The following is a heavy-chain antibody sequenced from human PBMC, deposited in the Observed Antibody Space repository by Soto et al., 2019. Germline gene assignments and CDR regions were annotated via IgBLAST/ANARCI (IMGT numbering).Heavy chain of an antibody. CDR2: IYYSGST. CDR1: GGSISSGGYY. CDR3: ARDDNSGSHGFDI. Sequence: QVQLQESGPGLVKPSQTLSLTCTVSGGSISSGGYYLSWIRQHPGKSLEWIGYIYYSGSTYYNPSPKSRVTISVDTSKNQFSLKLSSVTAADTDVYYCARDDNSGSHGFDIWGQGTMVTVSS. J-gene: IGHJ3*02. D-gene: IGHD3-22*01. V-gene: IGHV4-31*03.